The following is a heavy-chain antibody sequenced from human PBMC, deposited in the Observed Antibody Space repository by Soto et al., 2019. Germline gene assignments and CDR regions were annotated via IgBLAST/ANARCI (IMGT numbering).Heavy chain of an antibody. CDR2: FSGGGGSA. Sequence: GGSLRLSCAASGFTFRDYAMSWFRQAPGKGLEWVSDFSGGGGSAYYADSVQGRFTISRDNSKNTLYLQMNSLRAEDTAIYYCVRVCRGGYYRGFFDFWARRTMDTV. CDR1: GFTFRDYA. D-gene: IGHD6-19*01. V-gene: IGHV3-23*01. CDR3: VRVCRGGYYRGFFDF. J-gene: IGHJ3*01.